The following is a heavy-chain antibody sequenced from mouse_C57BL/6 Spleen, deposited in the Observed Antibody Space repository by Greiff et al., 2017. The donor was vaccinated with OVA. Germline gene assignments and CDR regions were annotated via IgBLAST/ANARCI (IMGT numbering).Heavy chain of an antibody. J-gene: IGHJ2*01. Sequence: VQLQQSGTVLARPGASVKMSCKTSGYTFTSYWMHWVKQRPGQGLEWIGAIYPGNSDTSYNQKFKGKAKLTAVTSASTAYLELSSLTNEDSAVYYCTSLYSNYGYFDYWGQGTTLTVSS. V-gene: IGHV1-5*01. D-gene: IGHD2-5*01. CDR3: TSLYSNYGYFDY. CDR1: GYTFTSYW. CDR2: IYPGNSDT.